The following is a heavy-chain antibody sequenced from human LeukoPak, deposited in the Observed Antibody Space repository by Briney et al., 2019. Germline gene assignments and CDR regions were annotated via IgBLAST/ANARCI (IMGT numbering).Heavy chain of an antibody. D-gene: IGHD1-26*01. Sequence: GGSLGLSCAASGFTVSSSYMGWVRQPPGKGLEYASVLYSGGTTYFADSVKGRFTISRDNSKNTLYLQMNSLRAEDTAVYYCARDPSTVGTYYFDYWGQGTLVTVSS. CDR2: LYSGGTT. CDR1: GFTVSSSY. CDR3: ARDPSTVGTYYFDY. V-gene: IGHV3-53*01. J-gene: IGHJ4*02.